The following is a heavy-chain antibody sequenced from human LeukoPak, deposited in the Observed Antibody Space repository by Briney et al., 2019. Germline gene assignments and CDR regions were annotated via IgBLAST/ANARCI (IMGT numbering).Heavy chain of an antibody. D-gene: IGHD1-14*01. V-gene: IGHV3-7*01. CDR3: ARGSAEFDD. CDR1: GFTFSNYG. Sequence: GGSLRLSCAASGFTFSNYGMHWVRQAPGKGLEWVASIKQDGSEKYSVDSVKGRFTISRDNAKNSLYLQMNSLRVEDTAVYYCARGSAEFDDWGQGALVTVSS. J-gene: IGHJ4*02. CDR2: IKQDGSEK.